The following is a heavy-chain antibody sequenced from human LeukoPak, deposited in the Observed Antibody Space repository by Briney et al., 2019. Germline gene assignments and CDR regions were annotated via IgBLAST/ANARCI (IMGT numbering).Heavy chain of an antibody. Sequence: SETLSLTCTVSGGSISNGDDYWSWIRQPPGKGLEWIGYIYYSGSTYYNPSLKSRVTISVDTSKNQFSLKLSSVTAADTAVYYCARDLLNEGNHLDYWGQGTLVTVSS. D-gene: IGHD4-23*01. CDR2: IYYSGST. V-gene: IGHV4-30-4*01. CDR3: ARDLLNEGNHLDY. J-gene: IGHJ4*02. CDR1: GGSISNGDDY.